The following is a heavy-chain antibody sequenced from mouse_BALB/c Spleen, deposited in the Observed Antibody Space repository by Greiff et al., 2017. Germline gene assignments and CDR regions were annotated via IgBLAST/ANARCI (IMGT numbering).Heavy chain of an antibody. V-gene: IGHV1-9*01. CDR3: ARGIYYDYDRGYYYAMDY. J-gene: IGHJ4*01. D-gene: IGHD2-4*01. Sequence: VQLQQSGAELMKPGASVKISCKATGYTFSSYWIEWVKQRPGHGLEWIGEILPGSGSTNYNEKFKGKATFTADTSSNTAYMQLSSLTSEDSAVYYCARGIYYDYDRGYYYAMDYWGQGTSVTVSS. CDR1: GYTFSSYW. CDR2: ILPGSGST.